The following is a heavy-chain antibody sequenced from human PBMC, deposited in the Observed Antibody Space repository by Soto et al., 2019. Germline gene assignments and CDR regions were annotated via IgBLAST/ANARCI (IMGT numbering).Heavy chain of an antibody. V-gene: IGHV5-51*01. CDR2: IYPGDSDT. D-gene: IGHD3-22*01. Sequence: PGESLKISCKASGYSFTSYWIGWVRQMPGKGLEWMAIIYPGDSDTRYSPSFQGQVTISADKSINTAYLQWSSLKASDTAMYYWANPGDYCDCSDYFDFWGQGTMVTVSS. CDR3: ANPGDYCDCSDYFDF. CDR1: GYSFTSYW. J-gene: IGHJ3*01.